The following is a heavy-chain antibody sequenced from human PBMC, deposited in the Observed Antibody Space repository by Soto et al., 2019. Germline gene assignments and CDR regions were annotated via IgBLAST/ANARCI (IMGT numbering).Heavy chain of an antibody. Sequence: SETLSLTCAVYGGSFSGYYWSWIRQPPGKGLEWIGEINHSGSTNYNPSLKSRVTISVDTSKNQFSLKLSSVTAADTAVYYCARGVPNYYDSSGTDYWGQGTLVTVS. CDR2: INHSGST. J-gene: IGHJ4*02. V-gene: IGHV4-34*01. D-gene: IGHD3-22*01. CDR1: GGSFSGYY. CDR3: ARGVPNYYDSSGTDY.